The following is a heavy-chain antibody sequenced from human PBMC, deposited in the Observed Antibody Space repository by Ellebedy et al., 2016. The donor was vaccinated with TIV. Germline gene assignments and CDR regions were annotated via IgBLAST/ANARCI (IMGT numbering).Heavy chain of an antibody. J-gene: IGHJ2*01. V-gene: IGHV3-7*03. D-gene: IGHD1-1*01. CDR3: ARRGSRYWHFDL. Sequence: LSLTCAAPGFTFSRYAMSWVRQAPGKGLEWVASIEDAGTETYSVDSAEGRFIISRDNAKNSLYLRINNPRDEDTAVYYCARRGSRYWHFDLWGRGTQVIVSS. CDR1: GFTFSRYA. CDR2: IEDAGTET.